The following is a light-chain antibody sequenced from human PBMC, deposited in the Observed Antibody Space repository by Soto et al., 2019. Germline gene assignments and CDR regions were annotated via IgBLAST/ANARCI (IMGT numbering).Light chain of an antibody. Sequence: QSVLTQPRSASGSPGQSITISCTGTSSDVGGYNYVSWYQQHPAKAPKLIIFDVSKRPSGVPNRFSGSKSGNTASLTISGLRAEDEADYYCCSYVGRKTYVFGTGTKVTVL. CDR2: DVS. CDR3: CSYVGRKTYV. CDR1: SSDVGGYNY. J-gene: IGLJ1*01. V-gene: IGLV2-11*01.